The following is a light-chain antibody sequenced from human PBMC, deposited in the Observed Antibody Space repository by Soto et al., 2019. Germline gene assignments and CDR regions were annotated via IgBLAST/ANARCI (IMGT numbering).Light chain of an antibody. CDR1: SNDIGGYNY. V-gene: IGLV2-14*01. J-gene: IGLJ3*02. CDR2: EVT. CDR3: CSYAGTSLV. Sequence: QSVLTQPASVSGSPGQSITVSCTGASNDIGGYNYVSWYQQHPGSAPKLIIFEVTNRPSGVPDRFSGSKSGNTASLTISGLQAEDEADYYCCSYAGTSLVFGGGTKVTVL.